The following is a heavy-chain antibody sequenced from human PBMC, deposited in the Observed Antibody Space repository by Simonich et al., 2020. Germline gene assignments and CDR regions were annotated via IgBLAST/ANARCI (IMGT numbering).Heavy chain of an antibody. CDR1: GYTFTGYY. CDR3: ARARLYSSSHAFDI. D-gene: IGHD6-6*01. CDR2: INPKSGGT. V-gene: IGHV1-2*02. J-gene: IGHJ3*02. Sequence: QVQLVQSGAEVKKPGASVKVSCKASGYTFTGYYMHWVRQAPGQGLEGMGRINPKSGGTNYAQKFQGRVTMTRDTSISTAYMELSRLRSDDTAVYYCARARLYSSSHAFDIWGQGTMVTVSS.